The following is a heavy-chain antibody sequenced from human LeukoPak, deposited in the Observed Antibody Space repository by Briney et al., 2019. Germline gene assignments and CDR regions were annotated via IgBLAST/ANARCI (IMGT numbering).Heavy chain of an antibody. CDR1: GFTFSSYG. J-gene: IGHJ4*02. D-gene: IGHD3-22*01. V-gene: IGHV3-23*01. Sequence: GGSLRLSCAASGFTFSSYGMHWVRQAPGKGLEWVSAISGSGGSTHYADSVKGRFTISRDNSKNTLYLQMNSLRAEDTAVYYCAKDARVTMIVGYDYWGQGTLVTVSS. CDR3: AKDARVTMIVGYDY. CDR2: ISGSGGST.